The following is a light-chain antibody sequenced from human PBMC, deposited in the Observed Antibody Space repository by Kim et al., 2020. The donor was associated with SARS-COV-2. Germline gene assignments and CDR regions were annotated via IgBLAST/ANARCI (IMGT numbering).Light chain of an antibody. CDR1: QNINRW. Sequence: ASVGDRVSITCRASQNINRWLAWYQQKPGKAPKVLIYDASTVETGVPSRFSGSGSGTEFTLTISSLQPDDFATYYCQHHNTYPITFGQGTRLEIE. CDR3: QHHNTYPIT. CDR2: DAS. V-gene: IGKV1-5*01. J-gene: IGKJ5*01.